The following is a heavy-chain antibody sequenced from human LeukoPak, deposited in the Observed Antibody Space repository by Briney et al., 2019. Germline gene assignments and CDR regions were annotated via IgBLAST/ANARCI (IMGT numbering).Heavy chain of an antibody. Sequence: TGGSLRLSCAASGFTFSNYAMSWVRQAPGKGLEWVSGVSGSGGVTYHAESVKGRFTISRDNSKNTLHLQMNSLRAEDTAVYYCATFLAFVTARDSLYFQHWGQGTLVTVSS. J-gene: IGHJ1*01. D-gene: IGHD3-3*02. CDR2: VSGSGGVT. V-gene: IGHV3-23*01. CDR3: ATFLAFVTARDSLYFQH. CDR1: GFTFSNYA.